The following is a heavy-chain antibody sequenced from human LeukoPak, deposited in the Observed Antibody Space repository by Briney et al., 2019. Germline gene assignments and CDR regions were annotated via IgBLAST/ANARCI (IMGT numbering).Heavy chain of an antibody. J-gene: IGHJ5*02. CDR1: GYSISSGYY. CDR3: ARDAPVDSAYDSGWFDP. V-gene: IGHV4-38-2*02. D-gene: IGHD5-12*01. Sequence: SETLSLTCTVSGYSISSGYYWGWIRQPPGKGLEWNGNIYHSGSSYYNPSLKSRVTMSVDTSKNQFSLKLRSVTAADTAVYYCARDAPVDSAYDSGWFDPWGQGTLVTVSS. CDR2: IYHSGSS.